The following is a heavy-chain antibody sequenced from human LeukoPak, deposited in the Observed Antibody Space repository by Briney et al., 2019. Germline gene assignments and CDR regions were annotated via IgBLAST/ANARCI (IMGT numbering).Heavy chain of an antibody. CDR3: ARDRGVSSGYYGGYYYGMDV. V-gene: IGHV3-53*01. Sequence: PGGSLRLSCAASGFTVSSNYMSWVRQAPGKGLEWVSVIYSGGSTYYADSVKGRFTISRDNPKNTLYLQMNSLRAEDTAVYYCARDRGVSSGYYGGYYYGMDVWGQGTTVTVSS. D-gene: IGHD3-22*01. J-gene: IGHJ6*02. CDR1: GFTVSSNY. CDR2: IYSGGST.